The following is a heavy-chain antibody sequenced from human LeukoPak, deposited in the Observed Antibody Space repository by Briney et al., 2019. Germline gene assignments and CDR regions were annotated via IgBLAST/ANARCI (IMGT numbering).Heavy chain of an antibody. CDR2: IYYSGST. D-gene: IGHD2-2*01. J-gene: IGHJ4*02. CDR3: ARDHRYCSSTSCYRFIDY. CDR1: GGSISSGGYY. V-gene: IGHV4-31*03. Sequence: SQTLSLTCTVSGGSISSGGYYWSWIRQHPGKGLEWIGYIYYSGSTYYNPSLKSRVTISVDTSKNQFSLKLSSVTAADTAVYYCARDHRYCSSTSCYRFIDYWGQGTLVTVSS.